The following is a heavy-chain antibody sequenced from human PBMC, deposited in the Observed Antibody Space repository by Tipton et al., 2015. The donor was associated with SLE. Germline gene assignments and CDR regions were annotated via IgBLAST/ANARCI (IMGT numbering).Heavy chain of an antibody. D-gene: IGHD3-10*01. CDR3: ARDGYYGSGSYP. Sequence: SVKGRFTISRDNTRNSLYLQMNSLRAEDTAVYYCARDGYYGSGSYPWGQGTLVTVSS. V-gene: IGHV3-48*03. J-gene: IGHJ5*02.